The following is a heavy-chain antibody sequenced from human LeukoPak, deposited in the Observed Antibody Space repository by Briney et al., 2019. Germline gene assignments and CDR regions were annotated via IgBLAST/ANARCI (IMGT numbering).Heavy chain of an antibody. J-gene: IGHJ4*02. Sequence: GGSLRLSCAASGFTFSSYAMSWVRQAPGKGLEWVSVIYSGGSTYYADSVKGRFTISRDNSKNTLYLQMNSLRAEDTAVYYCARGPPGYYDILTGYHLPPQGAPYYYWGQGTLVTVSS. V-gene: IGHV3-53*01. CDR3: ARGPPGYYDILTGYHLPPQGAPYYY. CDR1: GFTFSSYA. D-gene: IGHD3-9*01. CDR2: IYSGGST.